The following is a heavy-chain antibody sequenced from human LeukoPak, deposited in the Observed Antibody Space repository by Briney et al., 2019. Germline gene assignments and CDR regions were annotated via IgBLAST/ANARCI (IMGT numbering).Heavy chain of an antibody. CDR3: ARDRYYGSGSYADY. J-gene: IGHJ4*02. D-gene: IGHD3-10*01. Sequence: GGSLRLSCAASGFTFSSYGMHWVRQAPGKGLEWVAVIWYDGSNKYYADSVKGRFTIYGDNSKNTLYLQMNSLRAEDTAVYYCARDRYYGSGSYADYWGQGTLVTVSS. CDR1: GFTFSSYG. V-gene: IGHV3-33*01. CDR2: IWYDGSNK.